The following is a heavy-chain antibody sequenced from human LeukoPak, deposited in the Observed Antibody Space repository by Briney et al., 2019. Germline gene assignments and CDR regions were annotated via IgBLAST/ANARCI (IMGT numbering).Heavy chain of an antibody. CDR2: INHSGST. J-gene: IGHJ6*03. CDR3: ARVSVLRFLEWSYYYYYYYMDV. Sequence: PSETLSLTCAVYGGSFSGYYWSWIRQPPGKGLEWIGEINHSGSTNYNPSLKSRVTISADTSKNQFSLKLSSVTAADTAVYYCARVSVLRFLEWSYYYYYYYMDVWGKGTTVTVSS. D-gene: IGHD3-3*01. CDR1: GGSFSGYY. V-gene: IGHV4-34*01.